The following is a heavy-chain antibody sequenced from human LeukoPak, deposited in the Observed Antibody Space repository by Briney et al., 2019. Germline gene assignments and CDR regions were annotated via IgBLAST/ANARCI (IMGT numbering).Heavy chain of an antibody. CDR1: GFTFTSSA. D-gene: IGHD2-2*01. CDR2: IVVGSGNT. Sequence: SVKVSCKASGFTFTSSAMQWVRQARGQRLEWIGWIVVGSGNTDYAQKFQERVTITRDMSTSTAYMELSSLRPEDTAVYYCAAAHQYQLLYDAFDIWGQGTTVTGSS. V-gene: IGHV1-58*02. J-gene: IGHJ3*02. CDR3: AAAHQYQLLYDAFDI.